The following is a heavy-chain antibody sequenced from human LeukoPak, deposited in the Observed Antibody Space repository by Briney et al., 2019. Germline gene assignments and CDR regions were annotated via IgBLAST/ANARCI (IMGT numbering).Heavy chain of an antibody. Sequence: GGSLRLSCVASGFTFGNFHMSWIRQAPGKGLEWVSAISGSGASTYYAYADSVKGRFTISRDNSKNTLFLQMNSLRAEDTAVYYCAKDFWSGYRDPHFDYWGQGTLVTVSS. CDR2: ISGSGAST. J-gene: IGHJ4*02. CDR3: AKDFWSGYRDPHFDY. V-gene: IGHV3-23*01. D-gene: IGHD3-3*01. CDR1: GFTFGNFH.